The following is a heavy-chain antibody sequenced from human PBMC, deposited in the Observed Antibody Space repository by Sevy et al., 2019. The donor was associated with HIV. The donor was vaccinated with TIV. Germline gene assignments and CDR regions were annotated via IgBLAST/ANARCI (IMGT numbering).Heavy chain of an antibody. CDR2: LSVGCRKI. V-gene: IGHV3-21*04. CDR1: GFAFYDYS. J-gene: IGHJ4*02. Sequence: GGSLRLSCAASGFAFYDYSMSWIRQAPGKGLEWVATLSVGCRKINYAHSVKGRFTISRDNSKNSFYLQMDNLRVEDTALYYCAREGCTRPHDYWGQGPLVTVSS. CDR3: AREGCTRPHDY. D-gene: IGHD2-8*01.